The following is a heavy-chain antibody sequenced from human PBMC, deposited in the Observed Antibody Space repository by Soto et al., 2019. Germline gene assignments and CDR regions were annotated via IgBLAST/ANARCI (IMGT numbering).Heavy chain of an antibody. CDR2: IYYSGST. Sequence: SETLSLTCTVSGGSISSSSYYWGWIRQPPGKGLEWIGSIYYSGSTYYNPSLKSRVTISVDTSKNQFSLKLSSVTAADTAVYYCARLNYYDSSGYYRGNWFDPWGQGTLVTVSS. D-gene: IGHD3-22*01. CDR3: ARLNYYDSSGYYRGNWFDP. CDR1: GGSISSSSYY. J-gene: IGHJ5*02. V-gene: IGHV4-39*01.